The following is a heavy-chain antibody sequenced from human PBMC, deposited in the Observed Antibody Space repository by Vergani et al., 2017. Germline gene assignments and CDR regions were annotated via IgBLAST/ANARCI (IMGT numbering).Heavy chain of an antibody. V-gene: IGHV4-39*07. D-gene: IGHD3-3*01. CDR3: ARGDYDFWSGYSPSRYYYYYYMDV. J-gene: IGHJ6*03. CDR1: NDSVSNTFYY. CDR2: IYYSGST. Sequence: QVQLQESGPGLVKPSETLSLTCTVSNDSVSNTFYYWGWIRQTPGKGLEWIGSIYYSGSTYYNPSLESRVTMSVDTSKNQFSLKLSSVTAADTAVYYCARGDYDFWSGYSPSRYYYYYYMDVWGKGTTVTVSS.